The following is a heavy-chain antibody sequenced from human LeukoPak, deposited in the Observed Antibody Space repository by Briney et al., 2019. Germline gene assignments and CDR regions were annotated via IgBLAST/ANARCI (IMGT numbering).Heavy chain of an antibody. CDR2: ISSNGSTI. CDR1: GFTFSSYE. J-gene: IGHJ6*04. D-gene: IGHD2-2*01. Sequence: GGSLRLSCAASGFTFSSYEMNWVRQAPGRGLEWVSYISSNGSTIYYADSVKGRFTISRDNAKNSLYLQMNSLRAEDTAVYYCARERPEVPAAMSYYYYGMDVWGKGTTVTVSS. CDR3: ARERPEVPAAMSYYYYGMDV. V-gene: IGHV3-48*03.